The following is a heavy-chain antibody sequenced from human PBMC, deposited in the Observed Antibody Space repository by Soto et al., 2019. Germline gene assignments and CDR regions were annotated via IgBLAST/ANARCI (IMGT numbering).Heavy chain of an antibody. J-gene: IGHJ6*01. CDR3: TRCGIRYHSIGFYLGIDGMDV. CDR1: GGTFNNYA. V-gene: IGHV1-69*12. D-gene: IGHD3-22*01. Sequence: QVQLVQSGAEVKKPESSVRVSCKASGGTFNNYAITWVRQAPGQGLEWMGGTIPMFGTTNYAEKFQGRVTITADVSTNTAYMELSSLRSEATAVYYCTRCGIRYHSIGFYLGIDGMDVWGQGTTVIVSS. CDR2: TIPMFGTT.